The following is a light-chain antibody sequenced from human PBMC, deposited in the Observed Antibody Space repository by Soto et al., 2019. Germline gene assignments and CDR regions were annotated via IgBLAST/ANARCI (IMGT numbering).Light chain of an antibody. CDR2: AAS. V-gene: IGKV1-39*01. Sequence: DIQMTQSPYSLSASVGDRVTITCRASQSISSYLNWYQQKPGKAPKLLIYAASSLQSGVPSRFSGSGSGTEFTLSISGLQPDDFATYYCQQYHTYPWTFGQGTKVDIK. J-gene: IGKJ1*01. CDR1: QSISSY. CDR3: QQYHTYPWT.